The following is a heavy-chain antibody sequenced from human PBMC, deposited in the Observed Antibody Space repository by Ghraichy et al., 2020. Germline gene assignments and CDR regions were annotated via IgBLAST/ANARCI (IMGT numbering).Heavy chain of an antibody. D-gene: IGHD2-2*01. CDR3: ARGGVGYCRTSTCNYGMDA. Sequence: ESLNISCGVYGGSFKGYYWTWIRQPPGRGPEWIGEINYSGSTNYNPSLKSRVTISVDMSKVQFSLKVSSVTAADTAVYYCARGGVGYCRTSTCNYGMDAWGQGTAVIVSS. CDR1: GGSFKGYY. CDR2: INYSGST. V-gene: IGHV4-34*01. J-gene: IGHJ6*02.